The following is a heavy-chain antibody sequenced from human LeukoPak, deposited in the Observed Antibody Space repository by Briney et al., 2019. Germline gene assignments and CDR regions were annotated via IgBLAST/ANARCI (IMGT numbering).Heavy chain of an antibody. CDR1: GGSISSYY. Sequence: SGTLSLTCTVSGGSISSYYWSWIRQPPGKGLEWIGYIHYSGSTNHNPSLKSRVTISVDTSKNQFSLKLTSVTAADTAVYYCARGPTMGLGSWGQGTLVTVSS. CDR3: ARGPTMGLGS. CDR2: IHYSGST. J-gene: IGHJ5*02. D-gene: IGHD5-12*01. V-gene: IGHV4-59*01.